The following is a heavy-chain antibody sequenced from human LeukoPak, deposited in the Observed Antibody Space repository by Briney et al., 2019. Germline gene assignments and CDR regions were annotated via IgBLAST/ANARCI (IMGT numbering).Heavy chain of an antibody. Sequence: GGSLRLSCAASGFTFSGSAMHWVRQASGKGLEWVGRIRSKANSYATAYAASVKGRLTISRDDSKNTAYLQMNSPKTEDTAVYYCTSSFADYYGSGSYDYWGQGTLVTVSS. D-gene: IGHD3-10*01. CDR3: TSSFADYYGSGSYDY. J-gene: IGHJ4*02. CDR1: GFTFSGSA. CDR2: IRSKANSYAT. V-gene: IGHV3-73*01.